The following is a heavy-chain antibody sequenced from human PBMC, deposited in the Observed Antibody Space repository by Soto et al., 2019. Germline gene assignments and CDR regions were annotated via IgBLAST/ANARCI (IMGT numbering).Heavy chain of an antibody. CDR3: ARMATLREWLVNAFDM. CDR2: IYSGGKT. D-gene: IGHD6-19*01. J-gene: IGHJ3*02. CDR1: GFTVSTNY. Sequence: GGSLRLSCAASGFTVSTNYISWVRQAPGKGLEWVSIIYSGGKTYYADSVKGRFVISRDNSKNTLYLQMNSLRVEDTAVYYCARMATLREWLVNAFDMWGQGTTVTVSS. V-gene: IGHV3-53*01.